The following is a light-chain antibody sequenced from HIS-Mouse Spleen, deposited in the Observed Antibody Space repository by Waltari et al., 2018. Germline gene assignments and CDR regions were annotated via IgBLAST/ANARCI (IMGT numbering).Light chain of an antibody. CDR1: KLGDKY. V-gene: IGLV3-1*01. CDR2: QDS. CDR3: QAWDSSTAV. Sequence: ELTQPPSVSVSPGQTASITCSGDKLGDKYACWYQQKPGQSPVLVIYQDSKRPSGIPERFSGSNSGNTATLTISGTQAMDEADYYCQAWDSSTAVFGTGTKVTVL. J-gene: IGLJ1*01.